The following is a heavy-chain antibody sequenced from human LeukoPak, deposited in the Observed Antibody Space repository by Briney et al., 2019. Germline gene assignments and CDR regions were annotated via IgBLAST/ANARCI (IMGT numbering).Heavy chain of an antibody. CDR2: NSYIGST. CDR3: ARDLVTVTKGFDI. CDR1: DDSFSSHY. Sequence: SETLSLTCAVSDDSFSSHYWTWIRQPPGKGLEWIGYNSYIGSTNYNPSLKSQVPISIDTSKNQFSLKLTSVTAADTAVYYCARDLVTVTKGFDIWGQGTMVSVSS. V-gene: IGHV4-59*11. J-gene: IGHJ3*02. D-gene: IGHD4-17*01.